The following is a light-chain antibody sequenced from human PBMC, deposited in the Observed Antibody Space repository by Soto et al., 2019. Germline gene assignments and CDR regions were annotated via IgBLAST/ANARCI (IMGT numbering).Light chain of an antibody. CDR3: QQYNSWPWT. V-gene: IGKV3-15*01. CDR2: GDS. J-gene: IGKJ1*01. CDR1: RSVNTN. Sequence: EMVMTQSPATLSVSPGERVTLSCRASRSVNTNLAWYQQTPGQAPRLLIYGDSSRATGLPPRFSGSGSGTEFTLTISSLQSEDFAVYYCQQYNSWPWTFGQGTKVEMK.